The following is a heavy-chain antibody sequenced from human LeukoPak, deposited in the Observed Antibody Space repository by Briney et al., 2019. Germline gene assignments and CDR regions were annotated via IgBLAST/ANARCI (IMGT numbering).Heavy chain of an antibody. D-gene: IGHD2-8*01. CDR1: GGSISSGSYY. J-gene: IGHJ5*02. CDR2: IYNSGST. V-gene: IGHV4-30-2*01. CDR3: ARAYCTNGVCYTEPRVRIGWFGP. Sequence: PSQTLSLTCTVSGGSISSGSYYWSWVRQPPGKGLEWIGYIYNSGSTYYNPSLKSRVTVSVDRSKNQFSLKLSSVTAADTAVYYCARAYCTNGVCYTEPRVRIGWFGPWGQGTLVTVSS.